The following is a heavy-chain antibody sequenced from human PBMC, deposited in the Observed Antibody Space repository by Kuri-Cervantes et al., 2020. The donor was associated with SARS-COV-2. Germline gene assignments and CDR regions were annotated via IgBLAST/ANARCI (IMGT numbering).Heavy chain of an antibody. Sequence: LALTCAASGFTFSSYWMSWVRQAPGKGLEWVANIRQDGSEKYYVDSVKGRFTISRDNAKNSLYLQMNSLRAEDTAVYYCARCRGGYYDSSGFYGGDAFDIWGQGTMVTVSS. CDR3: ARCRGGYYDSSGFYGGDAFDI. V-gene: IGHV3-7*01. CDR1: GFTFSSYW. J-gene: IGHJ3*02. D-gene: IGHD3-22*01. CDR2: IRQDGSEK.